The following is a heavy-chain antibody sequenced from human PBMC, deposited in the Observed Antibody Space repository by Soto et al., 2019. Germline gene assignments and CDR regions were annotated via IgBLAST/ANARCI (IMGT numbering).Heavy chain of an antibody. J-gene: IGHJ3*01. V-gene: IGHV2-26*01. D-gene: IGHD3-10*01. Sequence: QVTLKASGPVLVKPTETFTLTCTVSGFSLSNARRGVSWIRQPPGKALEWLAHIFSNDEKSNSPSLNSRLTISKDTSKSQVVLTMTNMDPVDTATYSCARNGYYYGSGSYYPQSDAFDLWCQGTMVTVSS. CDR2: IFSNDEK. CDR1: GFSLSNARRG. CDR3: ARNGYYYGSGSYYPQSDAFDL.